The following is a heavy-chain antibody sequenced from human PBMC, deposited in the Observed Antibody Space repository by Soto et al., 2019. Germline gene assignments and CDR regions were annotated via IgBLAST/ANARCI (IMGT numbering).Heavy chain of an antibody. CDR2: ISYIGTT. CDR1: CYSISSNNNY. Sequence: QVQLQESRPRLVKPSQTLSITCTVSCYSISSNNNYWSWIRQPPGEGLEWIGFISYIGTTSYSPSRKSRVALSLDTSKNQFSLSLSSVTAADTAVYYCARGRGYSYGRDPWGKGTLAPVSS. D-gene: IGHD5-18*01. J-gene: IGHJ5*02. V-gene: IGHV4-30-4*01. CDR3: ARGRGYSYGRDP.